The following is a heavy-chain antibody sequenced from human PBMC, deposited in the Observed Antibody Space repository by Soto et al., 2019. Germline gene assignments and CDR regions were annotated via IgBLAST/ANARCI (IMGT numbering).Heavy chain of an antibody. Sequence: SETLSLTCTVSGGSISSGDYYWIWIRQHPGKGLEWIGYIYYSGRTNYNPSLKSRVIISVDTSKNQFSLKLTSVTAADTAVYYCARGRRYTSCWYWFAPWGQGTLVTVSS. J-gene: IGHJ5*02. V-gene: IGHV4-31*03. CDR1: GGSISSGDYY. CDR3: ARGRRYTSCWYWFAP. D-gene: IGHD2-2*01. CDR2: IYYSGRT.